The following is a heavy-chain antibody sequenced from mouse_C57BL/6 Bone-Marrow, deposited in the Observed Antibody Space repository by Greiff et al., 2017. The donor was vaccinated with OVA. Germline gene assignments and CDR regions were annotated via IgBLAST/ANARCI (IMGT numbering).Heavy chain of an antibody. D-gene: IGHD1-1*01. CDR3: ARSPYYYGSSYWYFDV. CDR2: ISPRSGNT. V-gene: IGHV1-81*01. J-gene: IGHJ1*03. Sequence: VQLQQSGAELARPGASVTLSCKASGYTFTSYGISWVKQRTGQGLEWIGEISPRSGNTYYNEKFKGKATLTADKSSSTAYMELRSLTSEDSAVYFCARSPYYYGSSYWYFDVWGTGTTVTVSS. CDR1: GYTFTSYG.